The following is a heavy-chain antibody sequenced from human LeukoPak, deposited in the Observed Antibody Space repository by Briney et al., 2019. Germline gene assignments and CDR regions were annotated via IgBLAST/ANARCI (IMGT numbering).Heavy chain of an antibody. Sequence: ASVKVSCKASGYTFTGYYMHWVRQAPGQGLEWMGWINPNSGGANYAQKFQGRVTMTRDTSISTAYMELSRLRSDDTAVYYRARVAKGIAAFPWGQGTLVTVSS. V-gene: IGHV1-2*02. CDR2: INPNSGGA. CDR3: ARVAKGIAAFP. D-gene: IGHD6-13*01. CDR1: GYTFTGYY. J-gene: IGHJ4*02.